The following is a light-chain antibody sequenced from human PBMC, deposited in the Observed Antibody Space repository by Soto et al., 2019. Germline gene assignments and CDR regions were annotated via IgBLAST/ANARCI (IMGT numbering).Light chain of an antibody. J-gene: IGKJ3*01. CDR3: QQSRV. CDR2: KTS. V-gene: IGKV1-5*03. Sequence: DILMTQSPSTLSASVGDRVTITCRASPSISSWLAWYQQKPGKAPKLLIYKTSTLKRGAPSRFSGSGSGTAFTLTIISLQADDFAAYYCQQSRVFGPGTKVDIK. CDR1: PSISSW.